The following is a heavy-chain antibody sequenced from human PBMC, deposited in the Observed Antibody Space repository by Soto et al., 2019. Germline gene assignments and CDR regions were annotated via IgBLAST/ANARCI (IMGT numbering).Heavy chain of an antibody. Sequence: GGSLRLSCAASGFTFSDHYMDWVRQAPGKGLEWVGRTRNKANSYTTEYAASVKGRFAISRDDSMNSLYLQMNSLKTEDTAVYYCARDSSSCSGGYCYSDYWGQGTLVTVSS. D-gene: IGHD2-15*01. CDR1: GFTFSDHY. CDR2: TRNKANSYTT. V-gene: IGHV3-72*01. CDR3: ARDSSSCSGGYCYSDY. J-gene: IGHJ4*02.